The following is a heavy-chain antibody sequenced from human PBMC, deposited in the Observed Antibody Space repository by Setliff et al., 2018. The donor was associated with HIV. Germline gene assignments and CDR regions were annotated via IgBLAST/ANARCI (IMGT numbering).Heavy chain of an antibody. J-gene: IGHJ4*02. CDR3: TRGIGGIGYYPDY. CDR1: GGSFSGYY. Sequence: SETLSLTCAVYGGSFSGYYWSWIRQAPGKGLEWIGEIDHSGSTNYNPSLKSRVTISVDTSKNHFSLKLTSVTAADTAMYYCTRGIGGIGYYPDYWGQGTLVTVSS. D-gene: IGHD3-22*01. V-gene: IGHV4-34*01. CDR2: IDHSGST.